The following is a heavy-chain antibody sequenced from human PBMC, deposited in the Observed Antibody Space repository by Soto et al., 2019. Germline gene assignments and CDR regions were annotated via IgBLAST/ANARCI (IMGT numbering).Heavy chain of an antibody. V-gene: IGHV3-23*01. J-gene: IGHJ4*02. CDR3: ARRITSSFDY. Sequence: EVQLLESGGGLVQPGGSLRLSCVASGFTFSIYNMNWVRQAPGKGLEWVSVITGGGDYTNYADSVKGRFTISRDNSKNTLYLQMNSLEAEDTAVYFCARRITSSFDYWGQGTLVTVSS. CDR2: ITGGGDYT. CDR1: GFTFSIYN. D-gene: IGHD1-20*01.